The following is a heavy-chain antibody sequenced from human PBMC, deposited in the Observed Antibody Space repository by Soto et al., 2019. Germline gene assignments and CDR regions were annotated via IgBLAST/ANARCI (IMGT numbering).Heavy chain of an antibody. CDR3: ARDQSPHPLNWFDP. J-gene: IGHJ5*02. Sequence: QVQLVQSGAEVKKPGSSVKVSCKASGGTFSSYSISWVRQAPGQGLEWMGGIIPIFGTANNAQKFQGRVTITADESTSTAYRELSSLRSEDTAVYYWARDQSPHPLNWFDPWGQGTLVTVSS. CDR2: IIPIFGTA. CDR1: GGTFSSYS. V-gene: IGHV1-69*12.